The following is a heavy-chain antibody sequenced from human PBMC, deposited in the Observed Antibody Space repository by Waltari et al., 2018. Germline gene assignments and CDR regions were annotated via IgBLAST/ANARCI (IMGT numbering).Heavy chain of an antibody. CDR1: GYSFTSYW. Sequence: EVQLVQSGAEVKKPGESLKISCKGSGYSFTSYWIGWVRQMPGKGLEWMGIGILYPGDSDTRYSPSFQGQVTISADKSISTAYLQWSSLKASDTAMYYCARHPIATVTTYGIRNWFDPWGQGTLVTVSS. J-gene: IGHJ5*02. CDR2: LYPGDSDT. V-gene: IGHV5-51*01. D-gene: IGHD4-4*01. CDR3: ARHPIATVTTYGIRNWFDP.